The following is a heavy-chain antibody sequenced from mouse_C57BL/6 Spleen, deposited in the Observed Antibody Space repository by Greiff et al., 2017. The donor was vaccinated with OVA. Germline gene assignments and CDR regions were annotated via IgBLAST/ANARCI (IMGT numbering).Heavy chain of an antibody. J-gene: IGHJ4*01. CDR2: IDPSDSET. CDR1: GYTFTSYW. CDR3: ARREDYGYGAVDY. V-gene: IGHV1-52*01. D-gene: IGHD2-2*01. Sequence: QVQLQQPGAELVRPGSSVKLSCKASGYTFTSYWMHWVKQRPIQGLEWIGNIDPSDSETHYNQKFKDKATLTVDKSSSTAYMQLSSLTSEDSAVYYCARREDYGYGAVDYWGQGTLVTVSA.